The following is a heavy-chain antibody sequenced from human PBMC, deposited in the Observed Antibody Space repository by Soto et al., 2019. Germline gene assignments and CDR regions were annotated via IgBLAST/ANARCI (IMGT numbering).Heavy chain of an antibody. Sequence: QLQLQESGPGLVKPSETLSLTCTVSGGSISSSSYYWGWIRPPPGKGLEWVGSIYYSGNTYYTPSLKSRVTISVDTSKNQFSLKLSSVTAADTAVYYCAREGGRYCTGGSCQVDYWGQGTLVTFSS. CDR1: GGSISSSSYY. D-gene: IGHD2-15*01. CDR3: AREGGRYCTGGSCQVDY. V-gene: IGHV4-39*02. CDR2: IYYSGNT. J-gene: IGHJ4*02.